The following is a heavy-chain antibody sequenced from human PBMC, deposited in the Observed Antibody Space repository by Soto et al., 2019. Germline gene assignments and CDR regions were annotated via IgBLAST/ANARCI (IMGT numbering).Heavy chain of an antibody. CDR1: GFTFSSYA. CDR3: AKVVTMVRGGGTNYFDY. V-gene: IGHV3-23*01. J-gene: IGHJ4*02. Sequence: LILSCAASGFTFSSYAMSWVRQAPGKGLEWVSAISGSGGSTYYADSVKGRFTISRDNSKNTLYLQMNSLRAEDTAVYYCAKVVTMVRGGGTNYFDYWGQGTLVTVSS. CDR2: ISGSGGST. D-gene: IGHD3-10*01.